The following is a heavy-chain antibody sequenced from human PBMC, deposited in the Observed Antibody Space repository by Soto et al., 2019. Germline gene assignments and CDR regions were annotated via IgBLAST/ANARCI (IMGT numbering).Heavy chain of an antibody. J-gene: IGHJ4*02. Sequence: HVQLQESGPGLVKPSETLSLTCTLSVCAINAHYWSFIRQPPGKGLEWIVYIYYNGNTNYNPSLESRVTISVDRSRDQFSLRLTSLTAADTADYYWARVRTGYFDYWVRGALVTVSS. CDR2: IYYNGNT. CDR1: VCAINAHY. CDR3: ARVRTGYFDY. V-gene: IGHV4-59*11. D-gene: IGHD3-9*01.